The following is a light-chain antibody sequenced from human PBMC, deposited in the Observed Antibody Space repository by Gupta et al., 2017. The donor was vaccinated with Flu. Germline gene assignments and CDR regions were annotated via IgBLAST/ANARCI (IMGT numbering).Light chain of an antibody. CDR3: QQYGTSPPT. CDR2: GTT. V-gene: IGKV3-20*01. CDR1: RSVSRNY. J-gene: IGKJ3*01. Sequence: GTLSLSPGERATLSCWASRSVSRNYGAWYQQTPGQALRLLIYGTTSRATGIPDRFSGSGSGTEFTLTISRLEPEDFAVYYCQQYGTSPPTFGPGTKVDIK.